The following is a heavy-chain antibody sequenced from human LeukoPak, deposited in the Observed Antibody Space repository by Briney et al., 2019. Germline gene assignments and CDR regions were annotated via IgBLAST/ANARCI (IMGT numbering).Heavy chain of an antibody. CDR2: IYYSGST. D-gene: IGHD2-15*01. CDR1: GGSISSYY. J-gene: IGHJ4*02. V-gene: IGHV4-59*08. Sequence: PAETLSLTCTVSGGSISSYYWSWLRHPPGKGLEWIGYIYYSGSTNYNPSLKSRVTISVDTSKNQVSLELSSVTAADTAVYYCVRHSRVVAFDYWGQGNLVTVSS. CDR3: VRHSRVVAFDY.